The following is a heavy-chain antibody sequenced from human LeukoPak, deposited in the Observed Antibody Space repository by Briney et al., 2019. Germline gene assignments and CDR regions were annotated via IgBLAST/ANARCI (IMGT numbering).Heavy chain of an antibody. Sequence: ASVRLSCEASGYSFTSHYMHWVRQAPGQGLEWMGIINPNAGSATYAQKFQGRVSMTRDMSTRTVYLELSGLRSEDTALYYCARDRGDSEYVFAYLGQGTLVTVSS. CDR2: INPNAGSA. CDR3: ARDRGDSEYVFAY. V-gene: IGHV1-46*01. D-gene: IGHD3-16*01. CDR1: GYSFTSHY. J-gene: IGHJ4*02.